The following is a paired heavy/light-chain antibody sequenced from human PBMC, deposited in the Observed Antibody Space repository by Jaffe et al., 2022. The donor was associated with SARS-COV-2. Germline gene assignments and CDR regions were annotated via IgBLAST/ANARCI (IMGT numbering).Heavy chain of an antibody. CDR1: GYTFTSYG. CDR2: NSAYNGNI. V-gene: IGHV1-18*01. D-gene: IGHD1-26*01. J-gene: IGHJ4*02. Sequence: QVQLVQSGPEVKKPGASVKVSCKASGYTFTSYGISWVRQAPGQGLEWMGWNSAYNGNINYAQKFQGRVTMTTDTSTSTAYMELRSLRSDDTAVYYCARSAGEYSGSYYDYWGQGTLVTVSS. CDR3: ARSAGEYSGSYYDY.
Light chain of an antibody. CDR3: QQYNNWPPWT. V-gene: IGKV3-15*01. CDR2: GAS. CDR1: QSVSSN. J-gene: IGKJ1*01. Sequence: EIVMTQSPATLSVSPGEGATLSCRASQSVSSNLAWYQQKPGQAPRLLIYGASTRATGIPARFSGSGSGTEFTLTISSLQSEDFAVYYCQQYNNWPPWTFGQGTKVEIK.